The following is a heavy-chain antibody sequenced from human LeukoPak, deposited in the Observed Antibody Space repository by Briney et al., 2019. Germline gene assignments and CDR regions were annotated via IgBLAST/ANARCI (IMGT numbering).Heavy chain of an antibody. V-gene: IGHV1-24*01. Sequence: ASVKVSCKVSGYTLTELSMHWVRQAPGKGLEWMGGFDPEDGETIYAQKFQGRVTMTEDTSTDTAYMELSSLRSEDTAVYYCATLSYGSGSYYYYGMDVWGQGTTVIVSS. D-gene: IGHD3-10*01. CDR2: FDPEDGET. CDR3: ATLSYGSGSYYYYGMDV. J-gene: IGHJ6*02. CDR1: GYTLTELS.